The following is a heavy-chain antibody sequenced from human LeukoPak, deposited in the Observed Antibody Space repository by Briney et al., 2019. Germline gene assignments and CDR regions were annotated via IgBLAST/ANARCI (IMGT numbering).Heavy chain of an antibody. CDR3: AREMEVGAAYYYMDV. J-gene: IGHJ6*03. CDR1: GFTVSSNY. CDR2: IYSGGST. D-gene: IGHD1-26*01. Sequence: GGSLRLSCAASGFTVSSNYMSWVRQAPGKGLEWVSVIYSGGSTYYADSVKGRFTISRDNSKNTLYLQMNSLRAEDTAVYYCAREMEVGAAYYYMDVWGKGTTVTVSS. V-gene: IGHV3-53*05.